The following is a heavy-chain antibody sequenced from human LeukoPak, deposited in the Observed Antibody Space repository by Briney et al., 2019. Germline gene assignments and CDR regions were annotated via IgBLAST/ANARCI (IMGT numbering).Heavy chain of an antibody. J-gene: IGHJ4*02. CDR2: ISSSSSYI. V-gene: IGHV3-21*01. Sequence: GGSLRLSCVGTGFTLSTYRMNWVRQAPGKGLEWVSSISSSSSYIYYADSVKGRITISRDNAKNSLYLQMNSLRVEDTAVYYCARDKDVYFDYWGQGTLVTVSP. CDR1: GFTLSTYR. CDR3: ARDKDVYFDY.